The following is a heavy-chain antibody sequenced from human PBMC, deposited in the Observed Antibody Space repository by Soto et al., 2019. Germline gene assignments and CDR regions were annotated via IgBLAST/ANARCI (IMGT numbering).Heavy chain of an antibody. J-gene: IGHJ4*02. D-gene: IGHD6-13*01. CDR1: GFSLSTSGMC. CDR2: IDWDDDK. Sequence: SGPTLVNPTQTLTLTCTFSGFSLSTSGMCVSWIRQPPGKALEWLARIDWDDDKYYSTSLKTRLTISKDTSKNQVVLTMTNMDPVDTATYYCARIPPVRSSSWYVFDYWGQGTLVTVSS. V-gene: IGHV2-70*11. CDR3: ARIPPVRSSSWYVFDY.